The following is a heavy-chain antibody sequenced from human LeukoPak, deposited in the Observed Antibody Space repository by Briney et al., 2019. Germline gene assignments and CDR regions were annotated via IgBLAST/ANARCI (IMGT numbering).Heavy chain of an antibody. CDR2: INGDDSST. Sequence: GGSLRLSCAASGFTFSSYWMHWVRQAPGKGLVWVSRINGDDSSTSYADSVKGRFTISRDSAKNTLYLQMNSLRGEDTAVYYCAKELTRPNRPVAGLNYWGQGTLVTVSS. V-gene: IGHV3-74*01. J-gene: IGHJ4*02. CDR3: AKELTRPNRPVAGLNY. CDR1: GFTFSSYW. D-gene: IGHD6-19*01.